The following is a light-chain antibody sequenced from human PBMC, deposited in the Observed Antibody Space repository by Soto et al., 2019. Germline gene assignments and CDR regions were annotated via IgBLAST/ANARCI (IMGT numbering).Light chain of an antibody. Sequence: VLMTHSPATLSVSPWERATLSCRASQSVSRKLAWYQQTRGQAPRLLIYGASTRATGVSARFSGSGSGTEFTLTISNLQSEDFAVYHCQQYDKWPRKFDQGTKVDIK. V-gene: IGKV3-15*01. CDR3: QQYDKWPRK. J-gene: IGKJ1*01. CDR2: GAS. CDR1: QSVSRK.